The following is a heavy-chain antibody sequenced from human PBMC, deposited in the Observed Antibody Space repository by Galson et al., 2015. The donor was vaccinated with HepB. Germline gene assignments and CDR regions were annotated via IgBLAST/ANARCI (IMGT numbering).Heavy chain of an antibody. D-gene: IGHD2-2*01. CDR2: IIPIFGTA. CDR1: GGTFSSYA. V-gene: IGHV1-69*13. Sequence: SVKVSCKASGGTFSSYAISWVRQAPGQGLEWMGGIIPIFGTANYAQKFQGRVTITADESTSTAYMELSSLRSEDTAVYYCASGVCCSSTSLFDYWAREPWSPSPQ. CDR3: ASGVCCSSTSLFDY. J-gene: IGHJ4*02.